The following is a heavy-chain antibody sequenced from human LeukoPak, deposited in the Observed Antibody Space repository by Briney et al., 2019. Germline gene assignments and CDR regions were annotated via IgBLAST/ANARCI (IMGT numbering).Heavy chain of an antibody. CDR2: INPNSGGT. Sequence: ASVKVSCKASGYTFTGYYMHWVRQAPGQGLEWMGWINPNSGGTNYAQKFQGRVTMTRDTSISTAYMELSRLRSDDTAVYYCARGAYYYGSGRLGDWFDPWGQGTLVTVSS. J-gene: IGHJ5*02. V-gene: IGHV1-2*02. CDR3: ARGAYYYGSGRLGDWFDP. CDR1: GYTFTGYY. D-gene: IGHD3-10*01.